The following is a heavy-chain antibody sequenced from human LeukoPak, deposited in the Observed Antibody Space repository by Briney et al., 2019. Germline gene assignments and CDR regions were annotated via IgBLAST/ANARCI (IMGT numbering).Heavy chain of an antibody. J-gene: IGHJ4*02. D-gene: IGHD4-17*01. CDR3: ARDRDYYVADQ. CDR2: IMKDGSDK. Sequence: GSLRLSCAASGFSFSSYWMSWVRQAPGKGLEWVANIMKDGSDKQYADSVKGRFTISRDNAKNSLYLQMNSLRAEDTAVYYCARDRDYYVADQWGQGTLLTVSS. CDR1: GFSFSSYW. V-gene: IGHV3-7*01.